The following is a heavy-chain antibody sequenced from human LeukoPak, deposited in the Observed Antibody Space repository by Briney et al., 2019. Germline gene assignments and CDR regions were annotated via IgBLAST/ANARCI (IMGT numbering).Heavy chain of an antibody. V-gene: IGHV1-18*01. D-gene: IGHD3-10*01. CDR3: ARTYPQYYYGSGRSLGAFDY. CDR1: GYTFTSYG. J-gene: IGHJ4*02. Sequence: ASVKVSCKASGYTFTSYGISWVRQAPGQGLEWMGWISAYNGNTNYAQTLQGRVTMTTDTSTSTAYMELRSLRSDDTAVYYCARTYPQYYYGSGRSLGAFDYWGQGTLVTVSS. CDR2: ISAYNGNT.